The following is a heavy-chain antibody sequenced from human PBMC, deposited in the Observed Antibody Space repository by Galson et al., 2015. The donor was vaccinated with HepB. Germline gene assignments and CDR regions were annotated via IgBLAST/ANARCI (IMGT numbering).Heavy chain of an antibody. CDR1: GFTFSSYG. Sequence: SLRLSCAASGFTFSSYGMHWVRQAPGKGLEWVAVIWYDGSNKYYADSVKGRFTISRDNAKNSLYLQMNSLRAEDTAVYYCARVGDDTENYYYMDVWGKGTTVTVSS. CDR2: IWYDGSNK. D-gene: IGHD2-21*01. V-gene: IGHV3-33*01. J-gene: IGHJ6*03. CDR3: ARVGDDTENYYYMDV.